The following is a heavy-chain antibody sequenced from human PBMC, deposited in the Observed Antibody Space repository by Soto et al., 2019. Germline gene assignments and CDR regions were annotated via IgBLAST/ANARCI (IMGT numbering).Heavy chain of an antibody. D-gene: IGHD6-13*01. J-gene: IGHJ6*02. CDR1: GFTFSSYS. Sequence: EVQLVESGGGLVKPGGSLRLSCAASGFTFSSYSMNWVRQAPGKGLEWVSSISSSSSYIYYADSVKGRFTISRDNAKNSLYLQMNSLRAEDTAVYYCARARRRGIGWGDYYYYGMDVWGQGTTVTVSS. CDR3: ARARRRGIGWGDYYYYGMDV. V-gene: IGHV3-21*01. CDR2: ISSSSSYI.